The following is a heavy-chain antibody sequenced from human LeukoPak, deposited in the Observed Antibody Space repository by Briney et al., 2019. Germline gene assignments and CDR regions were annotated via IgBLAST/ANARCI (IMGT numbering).Heavy chain of an antibody. Sequence: GESLKISCKGSGYSFTSYWIGWVRQMPGKGLEWMGIIYPGDSDTRYSPSFQGQVTISADKSISTAYLQWSSLKVSDTAMYYCARHRYSVRQPYSNYGAYPNPYYYYYMDVWGKGTTVTVSS. CDR3: ARHRYSVRQPYSNYGAYPNPYYYYYMDV. CDR1: GYSFTSYW. J-gene: IGHJ6*03. D-gene: IGHD4-11*01. V-gene: IGHV5-51*01. CDR2: IYPGDSDT.